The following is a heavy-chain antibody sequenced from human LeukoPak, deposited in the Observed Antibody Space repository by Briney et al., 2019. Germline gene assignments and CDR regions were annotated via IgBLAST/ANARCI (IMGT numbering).Heavy chain of an antibody. CDR1: GFTFSSSW. V-gene: IGHV3-7*01. Sequence: GGSLRLSCAASGFTFSSSWMSWVRQAPGKGLEWVTNIKPDGSEKYYVDSVKGRFTISRDNAKNSLFLQMNSLRVEDTALYYCARDTVGVTDYWGQGTLVTVSS. CDR2: IKPDGSEK. D-gene: IGHD1-26*01. CDR3: ARDTVGVTDY. J-gene: IGHJ4*02.